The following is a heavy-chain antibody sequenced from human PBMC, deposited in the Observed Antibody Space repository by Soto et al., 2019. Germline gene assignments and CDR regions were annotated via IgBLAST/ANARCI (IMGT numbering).Heavy chain of an antibody. V-gene: IGHV4-30-4*01. D-gene: IGHD4-4*01. CDR3: ARWRNSNYVYYYYGMDV. CDR2: IYYSGST. Sequence: SETLSLTCTVSGGSISSGDYYWSWIRRPPGKGLEWIGYIYYSGSTYYNPSLKSRVTISVDTSKNQFSLKLSSVTAADTAVYYCARWRNSNYVYYYYGMDVWGQGTTVTVSS. J-gene: IGHJ6*02. CDR1: GGSISSGDYY.